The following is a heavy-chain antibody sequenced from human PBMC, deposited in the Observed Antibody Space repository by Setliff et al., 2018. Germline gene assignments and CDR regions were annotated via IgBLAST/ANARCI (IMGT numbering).Heavy chain of an antibody. J-gene: IGHJ5*02. D-gene: IGHD3-9*01. V-gene: IGHV4-4*02. CDR2: IYHDGNS. Sequence: PSATLSLTCAVSGVSINSLSWWSWVRQSPGKGLEWIGEIYHDGNSNFNPSVHYSPSLKSRVTMSIDKSNNQFSLKLTSVTAAGTAVYYCATDGPVLNGDYISWGQGTLVTVSS. CDR3: ATDGPVLNGDYIS. CDR1: GVSINSLSW.